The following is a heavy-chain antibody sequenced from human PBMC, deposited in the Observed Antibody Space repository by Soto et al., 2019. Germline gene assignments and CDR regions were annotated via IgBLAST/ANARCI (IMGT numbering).Heavy chain of an antibody. CDR3: ARVSEYYDILTGYYPAGYYGMDV. V-gene: IGHV4-61*01. Sequence: SETLSLTCTVSGGSVSSGIYYWSWIRQPPGKGLEWIGYIYYSGSTNYNPSLKSRVTISVDTSKNQFSLKLSSVTAADTAVYYCARVSEYYDILTGYYPAGYYGMDVWGQGTTVTVSS. D-gene: IGHD3-9*01. CDR1: GGSVSSGIYY. J-gene: IGHJ6*02. CDR2: IYYSGST.